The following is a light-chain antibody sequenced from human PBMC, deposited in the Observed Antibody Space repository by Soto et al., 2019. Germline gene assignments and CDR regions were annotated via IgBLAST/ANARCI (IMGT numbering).Light chain of an antibody. CDR1: QTISSW. Sequence: DIEMTQSPDPLSGRVIDRVTITCRASQTISSWLAWYQQKPGKAPKLLIYKASTLKSGVPSRFSGSGSGTEFTLTISSLQPDDFATYYCQHYNSYSDAFGQGTKVDIK. CDR3: QHYNSYSDA. V-gene: IGKV1-5*03. CDR2: KAS. J-gene: IGKJ1*01.